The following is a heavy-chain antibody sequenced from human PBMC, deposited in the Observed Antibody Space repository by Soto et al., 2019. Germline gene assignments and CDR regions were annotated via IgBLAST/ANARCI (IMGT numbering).Heavy chain of an antibody. J-gene: IGHJ4*02. Sequence: QVQLVESGGGVVQPGRSLRLSCAASGFTFSSHSIQWVRQAPGKGLEWVAVISYDGSIKYYADSVKGRFTISRDNSKNAAYLQMNSLRAEDTAVFYCARVWSTSADLDYWGQGTLVLVSS. V-gene: IGHV3-30-3*01. CDR1: GFTFSSHS. CDR2: ISYDGSIK. CDR3: ARVWSTSADLDY. D-gene: IGHD1-26*01.